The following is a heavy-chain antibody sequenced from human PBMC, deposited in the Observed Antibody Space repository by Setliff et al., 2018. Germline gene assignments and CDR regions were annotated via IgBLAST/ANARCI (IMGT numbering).Heavy chain of an antibody. CDR1: GGSISSSSYY. V-gene: IGHV4-39*07. Sequence: SETLSLTCAVSGGSISSSSYYWGWIRQPPGKGLEWIGSIYHSGSTYYNPSLKSRVTISVDTSKKQFSLKLSSVTAADTAVYYCARRHCSGGSCYSLNYFDYWGQGTLVTVSS. D-gene: IGHD2-15*01. CDR2: IYHSGST. CDR3: ARRHCSGGSCYSLNYFDY. J-gene: IGHJ4*02.